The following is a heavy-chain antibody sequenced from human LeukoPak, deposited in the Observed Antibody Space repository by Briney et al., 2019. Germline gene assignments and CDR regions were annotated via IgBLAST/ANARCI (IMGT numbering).Heavy chain of an antibody. CDR1: GYTFTSYD. CDR3: ARLFPPGIAVAANNWFDP. CDR2: INTNTGNP. D-gene: IGHD6-19*01. J-gene: IGHJ5*02. Sequence: ASVKVSCKASGYTFTSYDINWVRQATGQGLEWMGWINTNTGNPTYAQGFTGRFVFSLDTSVSTAYPQISSLKAEDTAVYYCARLFPPGIAVAANNWFDPWGQGTLVTVSS. V-gene: IGHV7-4-1*02.